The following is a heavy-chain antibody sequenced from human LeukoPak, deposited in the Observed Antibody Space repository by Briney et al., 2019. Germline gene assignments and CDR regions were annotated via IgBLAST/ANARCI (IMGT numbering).Heavy chain of an antibody. CDR1: GGSISSYY. Sequence: SETLSLTCTVSGGSISSYYWSWIRQPAGKGLEWIGRIYTSGITNYNPSLKSRVSMSVDTSKNQFSLKLSSVTAADTAVYYCARSFTDNFFFENWGQGTLVTVSS. CDR2: IYTSGIT. J-gene: IGHJ4*02. CDR3: ARSFTDNFFFEN. D-gene: IGHD1-1*01. V-gene: IGHV4-4*07.